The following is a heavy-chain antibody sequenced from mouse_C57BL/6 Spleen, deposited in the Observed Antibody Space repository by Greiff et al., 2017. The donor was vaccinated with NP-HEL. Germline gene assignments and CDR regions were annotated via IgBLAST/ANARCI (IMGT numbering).Heavy chain of an antibody. J-gene: IGHJ1*03. CDR2: IYPGDGDT. CDR3: ARKGYSNYGYFDV. D-gene: IGHD2-5*01. Sequence: VQLQQSGAELVKPGASVKISCKASGYAFSSYWLNWVKQRPGKILEWIGQIYPGDGDTNYNGKFKGKATLTADKSSSTAYMQLSSLTSEDSAVYFCARKGYSNYGYFDVWGTGTTVTVSS. CDR1: GYAFSSYW. V-gene: IGHV1-80*01.